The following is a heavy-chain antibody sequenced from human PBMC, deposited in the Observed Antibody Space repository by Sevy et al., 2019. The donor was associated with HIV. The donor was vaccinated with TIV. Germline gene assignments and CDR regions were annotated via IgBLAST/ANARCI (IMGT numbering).Heavy chain of an antibody. V-gene: IGHV3-30-3*01. J-gene: IGHJ3*02. Sequence: GGSLRLSCAASGFTFSSYAMHWVRQAPGKGLEWVAVISYDGSNKHYADSVKGRFTISRDNSKNTLYLQMKSLSAEDTAVYYCAAVTFGGFDAFDIWGQGTMVTVSS. CDR1: GFTFSSYA. D-gene: IGHD3-16*01. CDR3: AAVTFGGFDAFDI. CDR2: ISYDGSNK.